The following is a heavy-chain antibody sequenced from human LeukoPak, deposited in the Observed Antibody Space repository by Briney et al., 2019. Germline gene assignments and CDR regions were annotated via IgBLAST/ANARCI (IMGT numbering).Heavy chain of an antibody. CDR3: ARESLGSSTKIVVVPQYPDY. D-gene: IGHD2-15*01. J-gene: IGHJ4*02. Sequence: GGSLRLSCAASGFTFSSYAMSWVRQAPGKGLEWVSAISGSGGSTYYADSVKGRFTISRDNSKNTLYLQMNSLRAEDTAVYCCARESLGSSTKIVVVPQYPDYWGQGTLVTVSS. V-gene: IGHV3-23*01. CDR1: GFTFSSYA. CDR2: ISGSGGST.